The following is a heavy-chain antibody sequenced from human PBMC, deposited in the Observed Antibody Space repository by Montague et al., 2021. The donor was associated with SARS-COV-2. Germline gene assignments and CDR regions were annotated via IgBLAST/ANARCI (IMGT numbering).Heavy chain of an antibody. J-gene: IGHJ6*02. CDR2: THYRSKWYN. CDR1: GDSVSSNSAT. D-gene: IGHD1-1*01. Sequence: CAISGDSVSSNSATWNWVRQSPSRGLEWLGRTHYRSKWYNDYAXXXRGRVTINPDTSKNQFSLQLNSVTPEDTAIYYCTSGREGNYNVMDVWGQGTTVTVSS. CDR3: TSGREGNYNVMDV. V-gene: IGHV6-1*01.